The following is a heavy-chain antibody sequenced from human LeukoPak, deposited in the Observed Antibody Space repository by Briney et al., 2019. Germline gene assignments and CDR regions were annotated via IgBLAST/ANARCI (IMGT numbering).Heavy chain of an antibody. J-gene: IGHJ4*02. Sequence: GESLKISCKGSGYSLTSYWISWVRQMPGRGLEWMGRIDPSDSYTNYSPSFQGHVTISADKSISTAYLQWSSLKASDTAMYYCARHTLPSNWYGFDYWGQGTLVTVSS. CDR2: IDPSDSYT. D-gene: IGHD6-13*01. CDR3: ARHTLPSNWYGFDY. V-gene: IGHV5-10-1*01. CDR1: GYSLTSYW.